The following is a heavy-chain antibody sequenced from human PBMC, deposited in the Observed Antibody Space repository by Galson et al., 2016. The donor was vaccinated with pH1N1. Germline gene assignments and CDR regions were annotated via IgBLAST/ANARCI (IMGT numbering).Heavy chain of an antibody. CDR2: IIPILNIT. CDR3: AREDYYDTDLSDWYFDL. V-gene: IGHV1-69*13. J-gene: IGHJ2*01. Sequence: SVKVSCKASGGTFGSYGINWVRQAPGQGLEWMGGIIPILNITKYAQNFQDRVTITADESTTTAYMELSSLRSEDTAVYYCAREDYYDTDLSDWYFDLWGRGTLVTVSS. D-gene: IGHD3-22*01. CDR1: GGTFGSYG.